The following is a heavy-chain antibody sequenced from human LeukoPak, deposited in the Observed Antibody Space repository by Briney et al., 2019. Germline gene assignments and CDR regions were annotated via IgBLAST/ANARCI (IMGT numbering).Heavy chain of an antibody. D-gene: IGHD3-10*01. CDR2: IYSGGST. CDR3: AKDRWVRRSQAGPLNYFDY. Sequence: GGSLRLSCAASGFTVSSNYMSWVRQAPGKGLEWVSVIYSGGSTYYADSVKGRFTISRDNSKNTLYLQMNSLRAEDTAVYYCAKDRWVRRSQAGPLNYFDYWGQGTLVTVSS. V-gene: IGHV3-66*02. CDR1: GFTVSSNY. J-gene: IGHJ4*02.